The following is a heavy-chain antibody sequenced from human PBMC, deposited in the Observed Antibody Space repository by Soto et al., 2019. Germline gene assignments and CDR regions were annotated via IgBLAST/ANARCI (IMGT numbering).Heavy chain of an antibody. Sequence: SETLSLTCTVSGGSISSGDYYWSWIRQPPGKGLEWIGYIYYSGSTYYNPSLKSRVTISVDTSKNQFSLKLSSVTAADTAVYYCASSGGDWVPSWFDPWGQGTLVTVSS. CDR2: IYYSGST. CDR1: GGSISSGDYY. V-gene: IGHV4-30-4*01. D-gene: IGHD2-21*02. CDR3: ASSGGDWVPSWFDP. J-gene: IGHJ5*02.